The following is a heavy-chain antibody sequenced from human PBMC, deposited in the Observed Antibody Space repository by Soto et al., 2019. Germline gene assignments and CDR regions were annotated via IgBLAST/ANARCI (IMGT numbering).Heavy chain of an antibody. D-gene: IGHD2-21*01. J-gene: IGHJ6*02. CDR1: GGSISSSSYY. Sequence: SETLSLTCTVSGGSISSSSYYWGWIRQPPGKGLEWIGSIYYSGSTYYNPSLKSRVTISVDTSKNQFSLKLSSVTATDTAVYYCARHAGLVWSSYYYYGMDVWGQGATVTVSS. CDR2: IYYSGST. CDR3: ARHAGLVWSSYYYYGMDV. V-gene: IGHV4-39*01.